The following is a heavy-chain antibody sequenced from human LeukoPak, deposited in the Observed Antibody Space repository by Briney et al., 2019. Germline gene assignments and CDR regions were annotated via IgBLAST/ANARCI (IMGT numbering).Heavy chain of an antibody. J-gene: IGHJ4*02. D-gene: IGHD1-26*01. CDR3: ASYWAGALDY. V-gene: IGHV4-39*01. Sequence: SETLSPTCTVSGDSISSSDYYWGWIRQPPGKGLEWIGSIYYSGSTYYNPSLKSRVTISVDTSKNQFSLKLSSVTAADTAVYYCASYWAGALDYWGQGTLVTVSS. CDR1: GDSISSSDYY. CDR2: IYYSGST.